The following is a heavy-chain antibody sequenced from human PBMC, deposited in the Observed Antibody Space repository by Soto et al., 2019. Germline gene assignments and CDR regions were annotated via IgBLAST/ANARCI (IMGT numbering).Heavy chain of an antibody. J-gene: IGHJ3*02. Sequence: QVQLVQSGAEVKKPGSSVKVSCKASGGTFSSYTISWVRQAPGQGLEWMGRIIPILGIANYAQKFQGRVTITAVKSTSTAYMELSSLRSEDTAVYYCARDRTVPAFDIWGQGTMVTVSS. CDR2: IIPILGIA. CDR1: GGTFSSYT. CDR3: ARDRTVPAFDI. D-gene: IGHD4-17*01. V-gene: IGHV1-69*08.